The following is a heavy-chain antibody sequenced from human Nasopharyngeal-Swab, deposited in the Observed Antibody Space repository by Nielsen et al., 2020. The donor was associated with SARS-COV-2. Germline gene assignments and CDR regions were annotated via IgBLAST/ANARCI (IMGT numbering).Heavy chain of an antibody. D-gene: IGHD2-15*01. Sequence: GGSLRLSFAASGFTFSDSAIHWVRQASGKGLELFCRIRSKGNNYATAYAASVKGRFTIFRDDPTNTAYLQMNSLKTEDTAVYYCTRCGGGCYSGRDYWGQGTLVTVSS. CDR3: TRCGGGCYSGRDY. J-gene: IGHJ4*02. V-gene: IGHV3-73*01. CDR2: IRSKGNNYAT. CDR1: GFTFSDSA.